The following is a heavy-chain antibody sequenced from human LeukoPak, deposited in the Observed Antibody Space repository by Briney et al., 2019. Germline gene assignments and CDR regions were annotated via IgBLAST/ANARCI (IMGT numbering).Heavy chain of an antibody. V-gene: IGHV1-2*02. D-gene: IGHD3-9*01. J-gene: IGHJ5*02. Sequence: ASVKVSCKASGYTFTAYYMYWVRQAPGQGLEWMGWINPNSGGTNYAQKFQGRVTMTRDTSISTAYMELSRLRSDDTAMYYCARDYDILTGFPPYNWFDPWGQGTLVTVSS. CDR3: ARDYDILTGFPPYNWFDP. CDR1: GYTFTAYY. CDR2: INPNSGGT.